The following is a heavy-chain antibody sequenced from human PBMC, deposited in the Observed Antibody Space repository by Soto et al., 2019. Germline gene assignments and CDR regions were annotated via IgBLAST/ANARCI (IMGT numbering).Heavy chain of an antibody. CDR2: ISAYNGNT. J-gene: IGHJ3*02. CDR1: GYTFTSYG. D-gene: IGHD6-19*01. V-gene: IGHV1-18*01. CDR3: ARVYRVEAEKHSSGWYSRTNDAFDI. Sequence: EASVKVSCKASGYTFTSYGISWVRQAPGQGLEWMGWISAYNGNTNYAQKLQGRVTMTTDTSTSTAYMELRSLRSDDTAVYYCARVYRVEAEKHSSGWYSRTNDAFDIWGQGTMVTVSS.